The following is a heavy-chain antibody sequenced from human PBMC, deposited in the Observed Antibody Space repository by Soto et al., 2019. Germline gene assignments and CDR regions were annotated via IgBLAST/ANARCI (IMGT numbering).Heavy chain of an antibody. Sequence: GGSLRLSCAASGFTFSSYGMHWVRQAPGKGLEWVAVISYDGSNKYYADSVKGRFTISRDNSKNTLYLQMNSLRAEDTAVYYCAKDHYYDGSGYPSIDYWGQGTLVTVSS. V-gene: IGHV3-30*18. D-gene: IGHD3-22*01. J-gene: IGHJ4*02. CDR2: ISYDGSNK. CDR3: AKDHYYDGSGYPSIDY. CDR1: GFTFSSYG.